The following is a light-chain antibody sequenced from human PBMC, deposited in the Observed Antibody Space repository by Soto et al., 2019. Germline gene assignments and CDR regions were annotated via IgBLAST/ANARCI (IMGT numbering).Light chain of an antibody. Sequence: QPVLTQSPSASASLGASVKLTCTLSSGHSNYAFAWHQQQPEKGPRYLMNLNSDGSHTKGDGIPDRFSGSSSGAERYLTISSLQSEDEADYYCQTWATGIRVFGGGTKLTVL. CDR1: SGHSNYA. CDR3: QTWATGIRV. V-gene: IGLV4-69*01. CDR2: LNSDGSH. J-gene: IGLJ3*02.